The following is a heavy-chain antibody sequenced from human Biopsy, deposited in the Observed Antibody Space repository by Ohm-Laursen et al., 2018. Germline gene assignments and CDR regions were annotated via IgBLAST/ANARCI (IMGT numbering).Heavy chain of an antibody. V-gene: IGHV1-46*01. D-gene: IGHD2-15*01. CDR2: INPSGGST. CDR3: AKGQDLRGGAEYFQH. Sequence: ASVKVSCKVSGYTFTSYYMHWVRQAPGQGLEWMGIINPSGGSTSNTQKFQGRVTMTRDTSTSTVYMELSSLRSDDTAVYYCAKGQDLRGGAEYFQHWGQGALVTVSS. CDR1: GYTFTSYY. J-gene: IGHJ1*01.